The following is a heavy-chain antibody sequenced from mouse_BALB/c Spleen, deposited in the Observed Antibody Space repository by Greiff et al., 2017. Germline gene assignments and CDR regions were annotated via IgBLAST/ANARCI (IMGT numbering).Heavy chain of an antibody. CDR2: ISYSGST. J-gene: IGHJ1*01. Sequence: EGQLQESGPGLVKPSQSLSLTCTVTGYSITSDYAWNWIRQFPGNKLEWMGYISYSGSTSYNPSLKSRISITRDTSKNQFFLKLNSVTTEDTATYYCARGGNWYFDVWGAGTTVTVSS. V-gene: IGHV3-2*02. CDR1: GYSITSDYA. CDR3: ARGGNWYFDV.